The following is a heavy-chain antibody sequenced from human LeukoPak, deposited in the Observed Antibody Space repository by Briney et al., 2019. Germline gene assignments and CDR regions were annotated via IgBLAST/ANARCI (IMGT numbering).Heavy chain of an antibody. D-gene: IGHD1-7*01. CDR2: IIPIFGTA. J-gene: IGHJ5*02. V-gene: IGHV1-69*05. Sequence: SVKVSCKASGGTFSSYAISWVRQAPGQGLEWMGRIIPIFGTANYAQKFQGRVTITTDESTSTAYMGLSSLRSEDTAVYYCARDLVNWNYSFAGDATASFDPWGQGTLVTVSS. CDR1: GGTFSSYA. CDR3: ARDLVNWNYSFAGDATASFDP.